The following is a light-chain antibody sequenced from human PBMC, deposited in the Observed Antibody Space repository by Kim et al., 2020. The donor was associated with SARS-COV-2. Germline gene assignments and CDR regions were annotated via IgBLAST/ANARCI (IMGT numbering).Light chain of an antibody. V-gene: IGKV1-6*01. CDR1: QGIRND. Sequence: AIQMTQSPSSLSASVGDTVTITCRASQGIRNDLGWYQQKPGKAPELLIYGASRLQSGVPSRFSGSGSGTDFTLTISSLRPEDFATYYCLQDYNYPRSFGQGTKVDIK. CDR2: GAS. CDR3: LQDYNYPRS. J-gene: IGKJ1*01.